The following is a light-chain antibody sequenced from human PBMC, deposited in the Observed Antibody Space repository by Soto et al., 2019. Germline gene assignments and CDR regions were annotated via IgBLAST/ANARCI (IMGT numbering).Light chain of an antibody. CDR3: QQYNDWPLT. J-gene: IGKJ4*01. Sequence: EIVMTQSPATLYVSPGERATLSCRASQSVSGKLAWYQHKAGQPPRLLIYGASTRATGIPARISGSGSETEFSLTISRVQSEDFAVYYCQQYNDWPLTFGGGTKVELK. CDR2: GAS. V-gene: IGKV3-15*01. CDR1: QSVSGK.